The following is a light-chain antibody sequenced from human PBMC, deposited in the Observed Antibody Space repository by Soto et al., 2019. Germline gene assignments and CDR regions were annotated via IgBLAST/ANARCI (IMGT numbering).Light chain of an antibody. J-gene: IGKJ2*01. V-gene: IGKV1-33*01. CDR1: QDISNY. CDR2: DAS. CDR3: QQYDNLPLT. Sequence: DIQMTQSPSSLSASVGDRVTITCQASQDISNYLNWYQQKPGKAPKLLIYDASNLETGVPSRFSGSGSGTDFTFTISSLQPEAIATYCCQQYDNLPLTFGQGTKLEIK.